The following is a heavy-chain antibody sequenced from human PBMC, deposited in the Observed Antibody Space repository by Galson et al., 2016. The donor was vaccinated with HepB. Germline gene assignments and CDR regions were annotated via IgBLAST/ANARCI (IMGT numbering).Heavy chain of an antibody. J-gene: IGHJ4*02. D-gene: IGHD6-25*01. Sequence: SVKVSCKASGYTFTTYDINWVRQAAGQGLEWMGWMNPKSGTSVYAPKFQDRVTMTRNASISTAYMQLRRLTSDDTAVSYCARGGYGGYLCNWGQGARVTVSS. CDR3: ARGGYGGYLCN. CDR1: GYTFTTYD. CDR2: MNPKSGTS. V-gene: IGHV1-8*01.